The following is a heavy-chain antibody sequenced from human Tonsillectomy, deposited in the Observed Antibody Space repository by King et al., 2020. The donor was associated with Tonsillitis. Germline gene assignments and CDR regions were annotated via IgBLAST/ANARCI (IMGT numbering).Heavy chain of an antibody. CDR2: ISSDGGSI. CDR3: VKDRSAYSSSWWGAFDV. D-gene: IGHD6-13*01. CDR1: GFTFSTYA. Sequence: VQLVESGGGLVQPGGSLRLSCSASGFTFSTYAMHWVRQAPGKGLEFVSAISSDGGSIFYADSVKGRFTISRDNSKNTLYLQMSSLRAEDTALYYCVKDRSAYSSSWWGAFDVWGQGTMVTVSS. J-gene: IGHJ3*01. V-gene: IGHV3-64D*08.